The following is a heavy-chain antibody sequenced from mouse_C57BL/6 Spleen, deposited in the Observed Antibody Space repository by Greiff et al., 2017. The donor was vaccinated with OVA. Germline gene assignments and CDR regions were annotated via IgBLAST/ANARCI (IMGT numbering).Heavy chain of an antibody. CDR1: GYTFTSYW. D-gene: IGHD2-10*02. CDR2: IDPSDSYT. Sequence: QVQLQQPGAELVRPGTSVKLSCKASGYTFTSYWMHWVKQRPGQGLEWIGVIDPSDSYTNYNQKFKGKATLTVDTSSSTAYMQLSSLTSEDSAVYYCAREGYGNYGYFDVWGTGTTVTVSS. J-gene: IGHJ1*03. V-gene: IGHV1-59*01. CDR3: AREGYGNYGYFDV.